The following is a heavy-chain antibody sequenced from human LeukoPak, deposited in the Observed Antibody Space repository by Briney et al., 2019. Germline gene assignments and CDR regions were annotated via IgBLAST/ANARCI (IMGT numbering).Heavy chain of an antibody. CDR2: ISDSGGDT. J-gene: IGHJ4*02. CDR1: GFTLSSFA. CDR3: AKRVPYGSSSVYFDY. D-gene: IGHD6-6*01. Sequence: PGGSLRLSCAASGFTLSSFAMSWVRQAPGKGLEWVSAISDSGGDTYYADSVRGRFTVSKDNSKNTLYLHMDSLRAEDTAVYYCAKRVPYGSSSVYFDYWGQGTLVTVSS. V-gene: IGHV3-23*01.